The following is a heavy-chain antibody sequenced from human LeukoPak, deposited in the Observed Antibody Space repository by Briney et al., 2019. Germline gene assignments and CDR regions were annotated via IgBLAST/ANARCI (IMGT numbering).Heavy chain of an antibody. D-gene: IGHD6-13*01. CDR1: GYTFTTCA. Sequence: ASVKVSCKTSGYTFTTCAVHWVCQAPGQRLEWMGWINPNSGGTNYAQKFQGWVTMTRDTSISTAYMELSRLRSDDTAVYYCARDRAAAGDFDYWGQGTLVTVSS. CDR2: INPNSGGT. CDR3: ARDRAAAGDFDY. J-gene: IGHJ4*02. V-gene: IGHV1-2*04.